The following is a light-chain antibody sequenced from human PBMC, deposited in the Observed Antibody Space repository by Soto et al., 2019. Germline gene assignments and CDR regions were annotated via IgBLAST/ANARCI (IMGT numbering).Light chain of an antibody. J-gene: IGKJ1*01. Sequence: EIVMTQSPVTLSVSPGERATLSCRASQSVSSNLAWYQQKPGQAPRLLIYGASTRATGIPARFSGSGSGTEFTLTISSLKSEDCAVYYCQQYNKWPRTFGQGTKGDIK. CDR2: GAS. CDR1: QSVSSN. CDR3: QQYNKWPRT. V-gene: IGKV3-15*01.